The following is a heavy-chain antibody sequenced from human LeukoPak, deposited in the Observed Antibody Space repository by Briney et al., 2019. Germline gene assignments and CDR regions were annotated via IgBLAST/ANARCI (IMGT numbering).Heavy chain of an antibody. CDR2: IWYDGSNK. V-gene: IGHV3-33*01. J-gene: IGHJ4*02. CDR1: GFTFSSYG. Sequence: GRSLRLSCAASGFTFSSYGMHWVRQAPGKGLEWVAVIWYDGSNKYYADSVKGRFTISRDNSKNTLYLQMNSLRAEDTAVYYCARDEKAPVRHDILTGPDYWGQGTLVTVSS. CDR3: ARDEKAPVRHDILTGPDY. D-gene: IGHD3-9*01.